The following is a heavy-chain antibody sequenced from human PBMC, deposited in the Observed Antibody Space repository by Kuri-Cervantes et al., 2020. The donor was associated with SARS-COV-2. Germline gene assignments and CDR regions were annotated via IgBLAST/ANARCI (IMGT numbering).Heavy chain of an antibody. D-gene: IGHD5-18*01. V-gene: IGHV3-9*01. CDR2: ISWNSGSI. CDR3: AREGGRGYSYGGEDDY. J-gene: IGHJ4*02. Sequence: SLKISCAASGFTFDDYAMHWVRQAPGKGLEWVSGISWNSGSIGYADSVKGRFTISRDNAKNSLYLQMNSLRAEDTAVYYCAREGGRGYSYGGEDDYWGQGTLVTVSS. CDR1: GFTFDDYA.